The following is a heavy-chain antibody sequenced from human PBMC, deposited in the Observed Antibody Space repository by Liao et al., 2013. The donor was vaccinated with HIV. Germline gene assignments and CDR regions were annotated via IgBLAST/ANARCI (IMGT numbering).Heavy chain of an antibody. J-gene: IGHJ4*02. CDR3: ARVHSGXSSSGGRGADY. D-gene: IGHD6-6*01. V-gene: IGHV4-34*01. CDR2: INHSGST. CDR1: GGSFSGYY. Sequence: QVQLQQWGAGLLKPSETLSLTCAVYGGSFSGYYWSWIRQPPGKGLEWIGEINHSGSTNYNPSLKGRVTISVDTSKNQFSLKLSSVTAADTAVYYCARVHSGXSSSGGRGADYWGQGTLVTVSS.